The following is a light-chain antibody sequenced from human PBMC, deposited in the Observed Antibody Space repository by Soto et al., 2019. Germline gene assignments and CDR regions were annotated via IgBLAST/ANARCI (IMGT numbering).Light chain of an antibody. CDR2: GAS. Sequence: EIVLTQSPGSLSLSPGERATLSCRASQSVSSSYLAWYQQKPGQAPRLLIYGASSRATGIPDRFSGSGSGTDFTLTISRLDPEAFAVYYCQQYDDSITFGQGTRLEIE. CDR3: QQYDDSIT. J-gene: IGKJ5*01. V-gene: IGKV3-20*01. CDR1: QSVSSSY.